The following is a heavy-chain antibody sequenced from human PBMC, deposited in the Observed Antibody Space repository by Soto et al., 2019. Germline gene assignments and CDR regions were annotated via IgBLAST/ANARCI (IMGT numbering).Heavy chain of an antibody. CDR2: ISAYNGNT. CDR1: GYTFTSYA. D-gene: IGHD6-13*01. V-gene: IGHV1-18*01. Sequence: QVQLVQSGAAVRKPGASVKVSCKASGYTFTSYAVSWVRQAPGQGLEWMGWISAYNGNTNYAQKLQGRVTMTTDTSTRTAYMELGRLRSDDTDVYYCGRDLAAGTCDYWGQGTLVTVSS. J-gene: IGHJ4*02. CDR3: GRDLAAGTCDY.